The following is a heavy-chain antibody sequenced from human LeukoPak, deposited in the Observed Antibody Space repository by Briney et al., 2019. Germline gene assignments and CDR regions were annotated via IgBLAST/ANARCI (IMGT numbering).Heavy chain of an antibody. CDR1: GFTFSSYS. D-gene: IGHD2-2*01. CDR3: AKDDPAPFDY. J-gene: IGHJ4*02. Sequence: PGGSLRLSCAASGFTFSSYSMNWVRQAPGKGLEWVAFIRYDGSNKNYADSVKGRFTISRDNSKNTMYLQMNSLRVEDTAVYYCAKDDPAPFDYWGQGTLVTVSS. V-gene: IGHV3-30*02. CDR2: IRYDGSNK.